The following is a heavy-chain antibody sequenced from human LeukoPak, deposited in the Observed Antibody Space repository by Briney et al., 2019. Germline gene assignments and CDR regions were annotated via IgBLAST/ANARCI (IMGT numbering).Heavy chain of an antibody. Sequence: SETLSLTCTVSGYSISSGYYWGWIRQPPGKGLEWIGNIYHSGTTYYNPSLKSRVTISVDTSKNQFSLKLSSVTAAETAVYFCARAQRSYYYGSGTYFDYWGQGILVTVSS. CDR3: ARAQRSYYYGSGTYFDY. CDR2: IYHSGTT. D-gene: IGHD3-10*01. V-gene: IGHV4-38-2*02. CDR1: GYSISSGYY. J-gene: IGHJ4*02.